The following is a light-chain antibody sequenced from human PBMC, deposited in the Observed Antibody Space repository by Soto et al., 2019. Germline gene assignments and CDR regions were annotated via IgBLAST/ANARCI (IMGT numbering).Light chain of an antibody. CDR1: QSISNY. J-gene: IGKJ1*01. CDR2: AAY. CDR3: QQTYITPRT. Sequence: DIPMTQSPSSLSASVGDRVTITCRASQSISNYLNWYQQKPGEAPKLLIYAAYSLQSGVPSRFSGSGSGTDFTLTISSLQPEDFVTYYCQQTYITPRTFGQGTQVEIK. V-gene: IGKV1-39*01.